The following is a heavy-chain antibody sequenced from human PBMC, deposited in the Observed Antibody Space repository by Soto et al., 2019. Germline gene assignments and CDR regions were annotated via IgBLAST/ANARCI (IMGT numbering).Heavy chain of an antibody. J-gene: IGHJ4*02. V-gene: IGHV4-30-4*01. Sequence: QVQLQESGPGLVKPSQTLSLTCTVSGGSISTVDYWWSWIRQSPDMGLEWIGHIYDGGRTYNNPSLESRVTMSEDTSKSQFSLTLSSVSAADTAVYYCARGPSGDKVDSWGQGTLVTVSS. D-gene: IGHD7-27*01. CDR2: IYDGGRT. CDR1: GGSISTVDYW. CDR3: ARGPSGDKVDS.